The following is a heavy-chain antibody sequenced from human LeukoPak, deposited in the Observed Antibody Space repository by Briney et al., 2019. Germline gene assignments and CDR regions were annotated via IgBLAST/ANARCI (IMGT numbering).Heavy chain of an antibody. V-gene: IGHV4-4*02. CDR3: AGLVGRYSSGLYYYYFDY. Sequence: SGALSLTCTVFGDSINSLDLWSWVRQPPGKGLEWIGEMYLSGTTHSNPSVKSRVTISIDKSKNQFFLNLSSVTAADTAVYYCAGLVGRYSSGLYYYYFDYWGQGTLVTVSS. CDR1: GDSINSLDL. CDR2: MYLSGTT. D-gene: IGHD3-22*01. J-gene: IGHJ4*02.